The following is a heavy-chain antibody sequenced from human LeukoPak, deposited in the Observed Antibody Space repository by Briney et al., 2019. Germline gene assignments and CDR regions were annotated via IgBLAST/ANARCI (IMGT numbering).Heavy chain of an antibody. CDR1: GGSITSDY. V-gene: IGHV4-4*07. J-gene: IGHJ5*02. CDR3: SRGGANDL. Sequence: SETLSLTCTVVGGSITSDYWSWVRQPAGKGLEWIGRIFTSGSTAYNPSLKSRVTMSLDTSKNQFFLKLSSVTAADTAAYFCSRGGANDLWGQGTLVTVSS. CDR2: IFTSGST. D-gene: IGHD4/OR15-4a*01.